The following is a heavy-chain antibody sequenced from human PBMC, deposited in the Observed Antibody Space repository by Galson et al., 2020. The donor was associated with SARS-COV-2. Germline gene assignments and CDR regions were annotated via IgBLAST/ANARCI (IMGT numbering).Heavy chain of an antibody. J-gene: IGHJ5*01. CDR3: ARDRAYQTGWFDS. CDR1: GFSFSDFM. CDR2: ISGSSSYK. Sequence: GESLKISCAASGFSFSDFMMTWVRQAPGKGLEWVSFISGSSSYKYYGDSVKGRFIISRDNAKNLLYLQLNSLRVDDTALYYCARDRAYQTGWFDSWGQGTLVTVSS. V-gene: IGHV3-21*06. D-gene: IGHD2-21*01.